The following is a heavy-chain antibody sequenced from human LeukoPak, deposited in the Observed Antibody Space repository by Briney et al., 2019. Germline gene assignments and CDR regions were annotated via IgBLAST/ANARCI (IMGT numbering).Heavy chain of an antibody. J-gene: IGHJ3*02. CDR1: GFTFSDYF. Sequence: GGSLRLSCAASGFTFSDYFMSWIRQAPGKGLEWVSYISSRADTIDYADSVKGRFTLSRDNAKNSLYLQMNSLSGDDTAVYYCAREQQSGARYAFDIWGQGTMVVVSS. D-gene: IGHD6-13*01. CDR3: AREQQSGARYAFDI. V-gene: IGHV3-11*01. CDR2: ISSRADTI.